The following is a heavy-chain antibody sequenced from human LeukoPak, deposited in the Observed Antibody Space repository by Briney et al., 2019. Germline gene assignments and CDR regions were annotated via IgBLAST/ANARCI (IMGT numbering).Heavy chain of an antibody. J-gene: IGHJ4*02. CDR2: ISSSGNTM. CDR1: GFTFSDYY. D-gene: IGHD6-13*01. CDR3: ARCIAATGFDL. Sequence: KAGGSLRLSCAASGFTFSDYYMTWIRQAPGKGLEWVSYISSSGNTMYYPDSVKGRFTISRDSAKSSLYLQMNSLRAEDTGIYYCARCIAATGFDLWGQGTLVTVSS. V-gene: IGHV3-11*01.